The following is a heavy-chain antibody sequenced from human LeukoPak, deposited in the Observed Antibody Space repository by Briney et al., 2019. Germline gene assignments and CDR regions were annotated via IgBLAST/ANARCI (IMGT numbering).Heavy chain of an antibody. CDR2: VSSRPNYI. CDR1: GFIFSDYS. J-gene: IGHJ4*02. D-gene: IGHD7-27*01. CDR3: ARDLTGEPPFIDY. V-gene: IGHV3-21*01. Sequence: GGPLRLSCAASGFIFSDYSMNCVRQAPGKGLEWVSSVSSRPNYIFYADSVEGRFTISRDNAKNSLSLQMNSLRPEDTAVYYCARDLTGEPPFIDYWGQGTLVTVSS.